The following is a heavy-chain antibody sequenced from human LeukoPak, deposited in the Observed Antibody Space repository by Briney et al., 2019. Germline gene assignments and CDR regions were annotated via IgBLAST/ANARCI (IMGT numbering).Heavy chain of an antibody. D-gene: IGHD5/OR15-5a*01. J-gene: IGHJ3*02. CDR2: IYYSGSTNYT. CDR1: GGSISYYY. CDR3: ASFLVSNAFDI. V-gene: IGHV4-59*01. Sequence: SETLSLTCTVSGGSISYYYWSWIRQPPGKGLEWIGYIYYSGSTNYTNYNPSLKSRVTISVDTSKNQFSLKLSSLTAADTAVYYCASFLVSNAFDIWGQGTMVTVYS.